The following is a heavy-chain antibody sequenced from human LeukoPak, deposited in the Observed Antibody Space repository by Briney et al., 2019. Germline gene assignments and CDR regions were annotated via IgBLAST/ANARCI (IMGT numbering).Heavy chain of an antibody. CDR1: GFTVSSIY. V-gene: IGHV3-53*04. J-gene: IGHJ3*02. D-gene: IGHD3-22*01. Sequence: GGSLRFSCAASGFTVSSIYMSWVRQAPGKGLEWVSVIYSGGSTYYADSVKGRFTISRHNSKNTLYLQMNSLRAEDTAVYYCARYKGGSGYYPTSDAFDIWGQGTMVTVSS. CDR2: IYSGGST. CDR3: ARYKGGSGYYPTSDAFDI.